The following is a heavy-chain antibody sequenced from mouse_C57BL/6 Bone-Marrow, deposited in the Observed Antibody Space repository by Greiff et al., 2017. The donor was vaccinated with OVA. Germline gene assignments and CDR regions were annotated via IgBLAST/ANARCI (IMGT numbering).Heavy chain of an antibody. J-gene: IGHJ2*01. CDR3: ARDSWDGYYFDY. CDR1: GFTFSDYY. D-gene: IGHD2-3*01. Sequence: EVKLVESEGGLVQPGSSMKLSCTASGFTFSDYYMAWVRQVPEKGLEWVANINYDGSSTYYLDSLKSRFIISRDNAKNILYLQMSSLKSEDTATYYCARDSWDGYYFDYWGQGTTLTVSS. CDR2: INYDGSST. V-gene: IGHV5-16*01.